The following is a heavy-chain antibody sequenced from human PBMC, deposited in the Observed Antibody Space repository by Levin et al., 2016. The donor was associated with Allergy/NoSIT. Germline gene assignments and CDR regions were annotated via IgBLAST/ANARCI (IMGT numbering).Heavy chain of an antibody. CDR3: ARDTSSDTYYYGMDV. CDR1: GFTVSSNY. CDR2: IYSGGST. D-gene: IGHD2/OR15-2a*01. J-gene: IGHJ6*02. V-gene: IGHV3-53*04. Sequence: GGSLRLSCAASGFTVSSNYMSWVRQAPGKGLEWVSVIYSGGSTYYADSVKGRFTISRHNSKNTLYLQTNSLRAEDTAVYYCARDTSSDTYYYGMDVWGQGTTVTVSS.